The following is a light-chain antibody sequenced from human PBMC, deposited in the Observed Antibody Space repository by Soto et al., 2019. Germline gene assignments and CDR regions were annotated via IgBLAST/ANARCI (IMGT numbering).Light chain of an antibody. V-gene: IGLV2-8*01. CDR2: EVT. J-gene: IGLJ1*01. CDR1: SSDVGGYNY. CDR3: CSYVGSTNYV. Sequence: QSVLTQPPSASGSPGQSVAISCTGTSSDVGGYNYVSWYQQYPGKAPKLIMYEVTKRPSGVPDRFSGSKSGNTASLTVSGLQAEHEGAYYCCSYVGSTNYVFGTGTKVTVL.